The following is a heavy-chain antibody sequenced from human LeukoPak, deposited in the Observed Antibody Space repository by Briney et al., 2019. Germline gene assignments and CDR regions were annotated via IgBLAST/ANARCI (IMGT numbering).Heavy chain of an antibody. CDR3: ARHAASGGSGVDY. D-gene: IGHD3-10*01. V-gene: IGHV3-73*01. Sequence: GGSLRLSCAASGFTFSGSAMHWVRQTSGKGLEWVGRIKSKANSYATAYAASVKGRFTISRDDSKNTAYLQMNSLKSEDTAVYYCARHAASGGSGVDYWGQGTLVTVSS. CDR1: GFTFSGSA. CDR2: IKSKANSYAT. J-gene: IGHJ4*02.